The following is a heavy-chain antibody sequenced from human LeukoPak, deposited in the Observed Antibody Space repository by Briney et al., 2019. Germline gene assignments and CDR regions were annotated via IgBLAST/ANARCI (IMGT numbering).Heavy chain of an antibody. Sequence: PSETLSLTCAVYGGSFSGYYWSWIRQPPRKGLEWIGEINHSGGTNSNPSLTSRVSISVDTSKNQFSLKLSSVTAADTAVYYCARAVVVIAPPDYWGQGTLVTVSS. V-gene: IGHV4-34*01. CDR2: INHSGGT. J-gene: IGHJ4*02. CDR3: ARAVVVIAPPDY. D-gene: IGHD2-21*01. CDR1: GGSFSGYY.